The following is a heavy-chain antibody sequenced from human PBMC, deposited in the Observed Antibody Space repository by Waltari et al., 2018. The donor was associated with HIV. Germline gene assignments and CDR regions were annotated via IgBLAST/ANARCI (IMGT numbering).Heavy chain of an antibody. CDR2: VHHTGGT. J-gene: IGHJ5*02. D-gene: IGHD1-26*01. V-gene: IGHV4-30-2*06. CDR3: GRLGFRSGHDP. CDR1: GGSVISNGYS. Sequence: QLQLQESGSGLVKPSQTLSLTCIVSGGSVISNGYSWSWIRQSAGKGLEWIGYVHHTGGTFYMSSLRSRVTISIDTTKKEFSLKLTSVTAADTAVYFCGRLGFRSGHDPWGQGTLVIVSS.